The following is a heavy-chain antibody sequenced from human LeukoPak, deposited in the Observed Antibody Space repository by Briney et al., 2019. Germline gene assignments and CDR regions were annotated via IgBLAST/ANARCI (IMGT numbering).Heavy chain of an antibody. CDR1: GFTFTRFW. CDR2: INPDGTKT. D-gene: IGHD3-3*01. CDR3: ATAPASVDSS. J-gene: IGHJ5*02. Sequence: GGSLRLSCAASGFTFTRFWLTWVRQSPGKGLEWVANINPDGTKTTYVDSVEGRFAISRDNARNSVFLLMTSLRAEDTAMYYCATAPASVDSSWGQGTLVAVSS. V-gene: IGHV3-7*01.